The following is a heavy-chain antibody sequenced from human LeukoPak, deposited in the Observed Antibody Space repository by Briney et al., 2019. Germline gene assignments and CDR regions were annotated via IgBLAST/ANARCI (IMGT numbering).Heavy chain of an antibody. CDR2: IYPGDSDT. J-gene: IGHJ4*02. V-gene: IGHV5-51*01. Sequence: GESLKISCKGSGYSFTSYWIGWVRQMPGKGLEWMGIIYPGDSDTRYSPSFQGQVTISADKSISTAYLQWSSLKASDTAMYYCATLKASRGSSFYPFVYWGQGTLVTVSS. CDR3: ATLKASRGSSFYPFVY. D-gene: IGHD1-26*01. CDR1: GYSFTSYW.